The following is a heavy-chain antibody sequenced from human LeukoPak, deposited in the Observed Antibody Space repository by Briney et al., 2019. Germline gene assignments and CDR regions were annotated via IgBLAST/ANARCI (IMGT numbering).Heavy chain of an antibody. V-gene: IGHV5-51*01. CDR1: GYSFTSYC. Sequence: GESLKISCKGSGYSFTSYCIGWVRQMPGKGLEWMGIIYPGDSDTTYSPSFQGQVTISADKSISTAYLQWSSLKAPDTAMYYCARRPYCGGDCFHFQHWGQGTLVTVSS. CDR2: IYPGDSDT. CDR3: ARRPYCGGDCFHFQH. D-gene: IGHD2-21*02. J-gene: IGHJ1*01.